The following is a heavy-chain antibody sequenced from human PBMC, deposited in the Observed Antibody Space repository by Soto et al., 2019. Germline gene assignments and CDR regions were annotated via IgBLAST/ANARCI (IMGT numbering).Heavy chain of an antibody. J-gene: IGHJ3*02. CDR2: IIPIFGTA. V-gene: IGHV1-69*13. CDR1: GGTFSSYA. CDR3: ARGDCSSTSCYSAFDI. Sequence: ASVKVSCKASGGTFSSYAISWVRQAPGQGLEWMGGIIPIFGTANYAQKFQGRVTITADESTSTACMELSSLRSEDTAVYYCARGDCSSTSCYSAFDIWGQGTMVTVSS. D-gene: IGHD2-2*02.